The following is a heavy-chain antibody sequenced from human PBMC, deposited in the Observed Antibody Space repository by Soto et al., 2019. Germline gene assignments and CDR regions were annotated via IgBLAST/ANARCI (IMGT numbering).Heavy chain of an antibody. CDR1: GFNFGDYA. J-gene: IGHJ6*02. CDR2: ISGTSSRS. D-gene: IGHD5-18*01. V-gene: IGHV3-23*01. Sequence: GGSLRLSCAASGFNFGDYAINWVRQAPGEGLEWVSGISGTSSRSSYAESVRGRFTISRDNLNNTLSLQMHSLRAEDTAVYYCARGGRYTHAYGDYSYAMDVWGQGTTVTVSS. CDR3: ARGGRYTHAYGDYSYAMDV.